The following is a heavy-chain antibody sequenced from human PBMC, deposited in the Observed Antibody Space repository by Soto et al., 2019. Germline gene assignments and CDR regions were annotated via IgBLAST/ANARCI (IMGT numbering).Heavy chain of an antibody. J-gene: IGHJ4*02. CDR2: IHYSGST. D-gene: IGHD1-26*01. V-gene: IGHV4-31*03. CDR3: ARCPAADSGSSDY. CDR1: GASISSAGYY. Sequence: QVQLQESGPGLVKPSQTLSLTCTVSGASISSAGYYWTRIRQHPGKGLEWIGYIHYSGSTSYNPAIKSRVTISVDTSNNRLSPNLRSVTAADTAVYYCARCPAADSGSSDYWGQGTQVTVSS.